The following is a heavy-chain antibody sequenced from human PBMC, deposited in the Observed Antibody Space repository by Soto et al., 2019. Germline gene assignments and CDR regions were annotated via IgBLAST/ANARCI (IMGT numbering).Heavy chain of an antibody. CDR3: AKALLFPFTPVYYMDV. Sequence: EVQLLESGGGLVQPGGSLRLSCAASGFTVSSYAMSWVRQAPGKGLEWVSVISGSGSTYSADSVKGRFTISRDSSKNRGYRQMNTLSAEDTAVYYCAKALLFPFTPVYYMDVWGRGPPVTVPS. CDR1: GFTVSSYA. CDR2: ISGSGST. J-gene: IGHJ6*03. D-gene: IGHD2-15*01. V-gene: IGHV3-23*01.